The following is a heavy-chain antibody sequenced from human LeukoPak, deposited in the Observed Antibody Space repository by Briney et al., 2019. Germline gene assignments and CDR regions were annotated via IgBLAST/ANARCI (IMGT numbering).Heavy chain of an antibody. CDR1: GFTFSSYA. V-gene: IGHV3-23*01. CDR3: AKGDRYCSGGSCYSRYFDY. CDR2: ISGSGGST. D-gene: IGHD2-15*01. J-gene: IGHJ4*02. Sequence: PGGSLRLSCAASGFTFSSYAMSWVRQAPGKGLEWVSAISGSGGSTYYADSVKGRFTISRDNSKNTLCLQMNSLRAEDTAVYYCAKGDRYCSGGSCYSRYFDYWGQGTLVTVSS.